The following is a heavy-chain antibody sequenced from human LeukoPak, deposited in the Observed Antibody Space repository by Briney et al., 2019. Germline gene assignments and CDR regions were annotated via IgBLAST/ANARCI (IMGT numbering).Heavy chain of an antibody. CDR3: ARWGIYGDSRNWYFDI. Sequence: GSLLLSRAASGFRFSDYLISWIRPAPGKGLEWVSSIDSSGSIIYYADSVQDRFSISRDNANNSVYLQMNSLRAEDAAVYYCARWGIYGDSRNWYFDIWGRGTLGTVS. CDR1: GFRFSDYL. CDR2: IDSSGSII. D-gene: IGHD4-17*01. J-gene: IGHJ2*01. V-gene: IGHV3-11*01.